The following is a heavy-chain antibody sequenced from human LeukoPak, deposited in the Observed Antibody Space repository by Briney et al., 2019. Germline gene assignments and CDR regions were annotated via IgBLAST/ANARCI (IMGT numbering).Heavy chain of an antibody. CDR3: VKVGISTYDH. CDR1: GLTFSSSD. Sequence: PGGSLRLSCSVSGLTFSSSDMHWDRQAPGKALEYVSAITFHGRDTYYADSVNGRFTISRDNSKDTLYLQMSNLRPEDTAIYYCVKVGISTYDHWGQGTLVTVSS. D-gene: IGHD2/OR15-2a*01. V-gene: IGHV3-64D*06. J-gene: IGHJ4*02. CDR2: ITFHGRDT.